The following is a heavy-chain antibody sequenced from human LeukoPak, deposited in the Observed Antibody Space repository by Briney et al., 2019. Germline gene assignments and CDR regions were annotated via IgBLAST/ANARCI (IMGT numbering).Heavy chain of an antibody. Sequence: SETLSLTCAVYGGSFSGYYWSWIRQPPGKGLEWIGEINHSGSTNYNPSLKSRVTISVDTSKNQFSLKLSSVTAADTAVYYCARGQRRNRVFGVVIANWFDPWGQGTLVTVSS. V-gene: IGHV4-34*01. D-gene: IGHD3-3*01. CDR2: INHSGST. CDR3: ARGQRRNRVFGVVIANWFDP. J-gene: IGHJ5*02. CDR1: GGSFSGYY.